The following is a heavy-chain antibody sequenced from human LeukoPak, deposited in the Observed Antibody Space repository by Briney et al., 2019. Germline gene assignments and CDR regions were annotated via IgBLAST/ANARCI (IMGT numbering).Heavy chain of an antibody. CDR1: GYTFTSYY. CDR2: INPSAGST. V-gene: IGHV1-46*01. J-gene: IGHJ4*02. Sequence: ASVKVSCKASGYTFTSYYLHWVRQAPGQGLEWLGIINPSAGSTSYAQKFQGRVTMTRDMSTSTVYMELSSMRSEDTAVYYCARGTYYYDSSGLKVYYFDYWGQGTLVTVSS. D-gene: IGHD3-22*01. CDR3: ARGTYYYDSSGLKVYYFDY.